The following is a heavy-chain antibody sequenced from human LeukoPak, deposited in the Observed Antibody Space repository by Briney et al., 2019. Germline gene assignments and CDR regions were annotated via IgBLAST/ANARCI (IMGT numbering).Heavy chain of an antibody. CDR3: ARGARCCSGGSCYSCPNWFDP. D-gene: IGHD2-15*01. Sequence: ASVKVSCKASGYTFTSYYMHWVRQAPGQGLEWMGWMNPNSGNTGYAQKFQGRVTMTRNTSISTAYMELSSLRSEDTAVYYCARGARCCSGGSCYSCPNWFDPWGQGTLVTVSS. J-gene: IGHJ5*02. CDR1: GYTFTSYY. CDR2: MNPNSGNT. V-gene: IGHV1-8*02.